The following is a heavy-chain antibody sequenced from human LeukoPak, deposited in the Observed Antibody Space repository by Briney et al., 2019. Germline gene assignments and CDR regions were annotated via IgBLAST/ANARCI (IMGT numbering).Heavy chain of an antibody. CDR1: GFTFSSSG. Sequence: PGRSLRPSCAASGFTFSSSGMHWVRQAPGKGLEWVAFISYDGSNKYYADSVKGRFTISRDNSKNTLYLQMNSLRAEDTAVYYCAKDVEWQRGYFDYWGQGTLVTVSS. V-gene: IGHV3-30*18. CDR2: ISYDGSNK. CDR3: AKDVEWQRGYFDY. J-gene: IGHJ4*02. D-gene: IGHD5-12*01.